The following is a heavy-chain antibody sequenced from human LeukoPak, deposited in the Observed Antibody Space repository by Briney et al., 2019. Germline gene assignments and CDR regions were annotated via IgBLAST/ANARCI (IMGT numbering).Heavy chain of an antibody. Sequence: ASVKVSCKASGYTFTSYDINWVRQATGQGLEWMGWMNPNSGNTGYAQKFQGRVTMTRNTSISTAYMELSSLRSEDTAVYYCARDYVWGSYRKQAFDYWGQGTLVTVSS. D-gene: IGHD3-16*02. CDR2: MNPNSGNT. J-gene: IGHJ4*02. V-gene: IGHV1-8*01. CDR1: GYTFTSYD. CDR3: ARDYVWGSYRKQAFDY.